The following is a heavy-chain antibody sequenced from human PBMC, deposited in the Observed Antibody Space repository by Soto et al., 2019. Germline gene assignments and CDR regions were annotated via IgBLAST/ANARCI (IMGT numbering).Heavy chain of an antibody. V-gene: IGHV3-23*01. CDR2: TGISGRTT. Sequence: GGSLRLSCAASGFSVNTYAMSWVRQAPGKGLEWVSTTGISGRTTYYADSVKGRFTVSRDDSKNTLDLQMSSLRAEDTAVYYCATVHNTSRSFDYWGQGTLVTVSS. J-gene: IGHJ4*02. CDR1: GFSVNTYA. D-gene: IGHD1-20*01. CDR3: ATVHNTSRSFDY.